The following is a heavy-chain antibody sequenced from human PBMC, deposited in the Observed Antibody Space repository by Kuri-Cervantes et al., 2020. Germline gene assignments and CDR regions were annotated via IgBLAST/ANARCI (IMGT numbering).Heavy chain of an antibody. CDR2: IGTAGDT. V-gene: IGHV3-13*01. CDR1: GFTFSSYD. Sequence: GESLKISCAASGFTFSSYDMHWVRQATGKGLEWVSAIGTAGDTYYPGSVKGRFTISRENAKNSLYLQMNSLRAGDTAVYYCAREGYSNYLSGMDVWGQGTTVTVSS. J-gene: IGHJ6*02. CDR3: AREGYSNYLSGMDV. D-gene: IGHD4-11*01.